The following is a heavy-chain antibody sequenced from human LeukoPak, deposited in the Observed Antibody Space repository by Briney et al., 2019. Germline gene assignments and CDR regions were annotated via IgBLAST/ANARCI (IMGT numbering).Heavy chain of an antibody. Sequence: GRSLRLSCAVSGFTFDDYAMHWVRHAPGKGLEWVSGISWNSGSIVYADSVKGRFTISRDNAKNSLYLQMNSLRAEDTALYYCAKARARVVTATFDYWGQGTLVTVSS. D-gene: IGHD2-21*02. CDR1: GFTFDDYA. J-gene: IGHJ4*02. CDR3: AKARARVVTATFDY. CDR2: ISWNSGSI. V-gene: IGHV3-9*01.